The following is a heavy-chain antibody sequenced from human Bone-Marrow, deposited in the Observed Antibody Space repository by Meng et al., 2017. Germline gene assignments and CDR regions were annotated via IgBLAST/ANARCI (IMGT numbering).Heavy chain of an antibody. D-gene: IGHD1-14*01. CDR3: ARATAPSNKHRPYVDY. V-gene: IGHV3-53*01. Sequence: GESLKISCAASGFTVSNTYMSWVRQAPGKGLEWVSLIFSGGNTHYADAVKGRFTITRDNSRNTLFLQMNSLGPDDTAVYYCARATAPSNKHRPYVDYWGQGNLVTVSS. CDR1: GFTVSNTY. CDR2: IFSGGNT. J-gene: IGHJ4*02.